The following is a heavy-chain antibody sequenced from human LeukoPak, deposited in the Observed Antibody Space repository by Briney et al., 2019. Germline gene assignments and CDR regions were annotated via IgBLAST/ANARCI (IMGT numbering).Heavy chain of an antibody. D-gene: IGHD1/OR15-1a*01. CDR1: GGSISTHVSGDSSVYY. V-gene: IGHV4-31*03. J-gene: IGHJ5*02. CDR3: ARLEQTSWFDP. CDR2: IYYSGST. Sequence: SETLSLTCTVSGGSISTHVSGDSSVYYWTWIRQHPGKGLEFIGSIYYSGSTYYNPSLKGRLTISVDLSENQFSLKLSSVTAADTAVYYCARLEQTSWFDPWGPGTLVIVSS.